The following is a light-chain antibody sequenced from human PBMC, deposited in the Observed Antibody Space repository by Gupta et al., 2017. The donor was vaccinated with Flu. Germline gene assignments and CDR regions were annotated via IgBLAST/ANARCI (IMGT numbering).Light chain of an antibody. CDR1: QSISSY. J-gene: IGKJ3*01. Sequence: DIQMTQSPSSLSASVGDRVTITCRASQSISSYLNWYQQKPGKAPKLLIYAASRLQSGVPSRFSGSGSGTDFTLTISRLQTEDFANYYWQQSYSNPTFGHGTKVDIK. V-gene: IGKV1-39*01. CDR3: QQSYSNPT. CDR2: AAS.